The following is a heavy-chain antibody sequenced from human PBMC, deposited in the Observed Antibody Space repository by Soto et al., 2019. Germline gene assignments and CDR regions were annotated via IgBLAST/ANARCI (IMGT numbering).Heavy chain of an antibody. CDR3: ARLQAGAWFDP. D-gene: IGHD6-13*01. CDR1: GYTFTSYG. Sequence: QVQLVQSGAEVKKPGASVKVSCKASGYTFTSYGISWVRQAPGQGLEWMGWISAYNGNTNYAQKLQGRVTMTTDTSTSTASRELRSLRSDDTAVYSCARLQAGAWFDPWGQGTLVTVSS. CDR2: ISAYNGNT. J-gene: IGHJ5*02. V-gene: IGHV1-18*01.